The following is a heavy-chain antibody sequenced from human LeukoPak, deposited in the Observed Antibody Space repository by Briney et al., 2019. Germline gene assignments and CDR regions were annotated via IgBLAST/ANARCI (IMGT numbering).Heavy chain of an antibody. CDR3: ARSLAYGDSDY. CDR2: IYYSGST. V-gene: IGHV4-59*01. Sequence: SETLSLTCTVSGGSISSYYWSWIRQPPGKGLQWIGYIYYSGSTNYNPSLKSRVTISVDTSKNQFSLRLTSVTAADTGVYYCARSLAYGDSDYWGQGTLVTVSS. D-gene: IGHD4-17*01. CDR1: GGSISSYY. J-gene: IGHJ4*02.